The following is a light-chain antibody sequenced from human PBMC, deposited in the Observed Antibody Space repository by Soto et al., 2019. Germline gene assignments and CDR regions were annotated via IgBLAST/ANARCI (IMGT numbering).Light chain of an antibody. CDR2: DVS. CDR3: SSYTTSGSLV. Sequence: QSALTQPASVSGSPGQSITISCTGTSSDVGGYNYVSWYQQHPGKAPKLMIYDVSNRPSGVSNRFSGSKSGNTASLTSSGVQAEDEADYYCSSYTTSGSLVFGGGTKLTVL. V-gene: IGLV2-14*01. CDR1: SSDVGGYNY. J-gene: IGLJ2*01.